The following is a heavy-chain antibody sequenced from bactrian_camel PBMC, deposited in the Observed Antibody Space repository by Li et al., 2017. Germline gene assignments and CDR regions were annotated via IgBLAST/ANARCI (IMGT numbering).Heavy chain of an antibody. CDR3: AKESYGLGVD. D-gene: IGHD5*01. CDR2: INTGGGTT. Sequence: DVQLVESGGGLVQPGRSLRLSCIGSGFAFSNYDMSWLRWTPEKGLEWVSDINTGGGTTYYKDSVKGRFTISRDNAKNTVSLQMNSLKTEDTAVYYCAKESYGLGVDWGQGTQVTVS. CDR1: GFAFSNYD. V-gene: IGHV3S40*01. J-gene: IGHJ4*01.